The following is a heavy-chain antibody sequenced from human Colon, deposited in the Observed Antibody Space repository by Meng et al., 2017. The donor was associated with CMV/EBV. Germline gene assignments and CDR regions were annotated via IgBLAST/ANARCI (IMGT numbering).Heavy chain of an antibody. CDR1: GDFLRDHY. J-gene: IGHJ4*02. Sequence: SETLSLTCTVSGDFLRDHYWSWIRQPPGKGLEWMGYVYYGGSARYSPSLRSRITISVDTSRNQISLNLRFVTAADTAMYFCARGVGHATNNSLDHWGQGTLVTVSS. CDR3: ARGVGHATNNSLDH. D-gene: IGHD1-1*01. V-gene: IGHV4-59*11. CDR2: VYYGGSA.